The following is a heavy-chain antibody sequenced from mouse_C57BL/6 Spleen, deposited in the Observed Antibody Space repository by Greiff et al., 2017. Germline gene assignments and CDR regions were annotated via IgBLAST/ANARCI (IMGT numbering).Heavy chain of an antibody. CDR2: IDPNSGGT. D-gene: IGHD1-1*01. Sequence: QVQLKQPGAELVKPGASVKLSCKASGYTFTSYWMHWVKQRPGRGLEWIGRIDPNSGGTKYNEKFKSKATLTVDKPSSTAYMQLSSLTSEDSAVYYCASSGYYYGSSGFAYWGQGTLVTVSA. CDR1: GYTFTSYW. V-gene: IGHV1-72*01. CDR3: ASSGYYYGSSGFAY. J-gene: IGHJ3*01.